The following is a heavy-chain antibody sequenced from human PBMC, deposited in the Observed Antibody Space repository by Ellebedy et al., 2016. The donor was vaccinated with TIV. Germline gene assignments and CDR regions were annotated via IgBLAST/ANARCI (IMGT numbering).Heavy chain of an antibody. CDR3: ARGTTRGVITNYYYGMDV. V-gene: IGHV4-59*01. Sequence: MPGGSLRLSCTVSGGSISSYYWSWIRQPAGKGLEWIGYIYYSGSTNYNPSLKSRVTISVDTSKNQFSLKLSSVTAADTAVYYCARGTTRGVITNYYYGMDVWGQGTTVTVSS. J-gene: IGHJ6*02. CDR2: IYYSGST. D-gene: IGHD3-10*01. CDR1: GGSISSYY.